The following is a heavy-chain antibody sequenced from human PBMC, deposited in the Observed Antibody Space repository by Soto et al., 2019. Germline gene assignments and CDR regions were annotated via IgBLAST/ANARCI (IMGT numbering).Heavy chain of an antibody. J-gene: IGHJ3*02. D-gene: IGHD3-22*01. Sequence: SETLSLTCAVNGGSLSGYYWSWIRQSPGKGLEWIGEINHRGSSDYNPSLKSRVTLSIDASMNHVTLELTSVTAADTAVYYCAGSYYYDSSGYPNGEADAFDIWGQGTMVTVSS. CDR2: INHRGSS. V-gene: IGHV4-34*01. CDR1: GGSLSGYY. CDR3: AGSYYYDSSGYPNGEADAFDI.